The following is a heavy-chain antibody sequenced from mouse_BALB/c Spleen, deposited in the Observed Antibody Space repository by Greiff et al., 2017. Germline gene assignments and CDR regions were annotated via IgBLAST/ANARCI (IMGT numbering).Heavy chain of an antibody. V-gene: IGHV5-6-4*01. CDR2: ISSGGSYT. CDR3: TRQGDYDFDY. Sequence: EVKLVESGGGLVKPGGSLKLSCAASGFTFSSYTMSWVRQTPEKRLEWVATISSGGSYTYYPDSGKGRFTISRDNAKNTLYLQMSSLKSEDTAMYYCTRQGDYDFDYWGQGTTLTVSS. J-gene: IGHJ2*01. CDR1: GFTFSSYT. D-gene: IGHD2-4*01.